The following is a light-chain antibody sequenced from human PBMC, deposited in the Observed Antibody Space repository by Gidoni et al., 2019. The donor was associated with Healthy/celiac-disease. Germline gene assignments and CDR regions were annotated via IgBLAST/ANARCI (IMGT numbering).Light chain of an antibody. V-gene: IGLV2-14*01. CDR3: SSYTSSSTLV. J-gene: IGLJ1*01. CDR2: EVS. Sequence: CTGTSSDVGGYNYVSWYQQHPGKAPKLMIYEVSNRPSGVSNRFSGSKSGNTASLTISGLQAEDEADYYCSSYTSSSTLVFGTGTKVTVL. CDR1: SSDVGGYNY.